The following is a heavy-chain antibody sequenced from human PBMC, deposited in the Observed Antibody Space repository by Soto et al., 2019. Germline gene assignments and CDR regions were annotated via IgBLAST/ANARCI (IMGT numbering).Heavy chain of an antibody. CDR3: ARDVGSYGSSRWLDT. J-gene: IGHJ5*02. V-gene: IGHV4-39*02. Sequence: SETLSLTCTVSGGSISSSSSYWGWIRQPPGKGLEWIGYIYYSGSTNYNPSLKSRVSISRDESKNTLYLQLNSLRAEDTATYYCARDVGSYGSSRWLDTWGQGTLVTVSS. CDR1: GGSISSSSSY. D-gene: IGHD3-10*01. CDR2: IYYSGST.